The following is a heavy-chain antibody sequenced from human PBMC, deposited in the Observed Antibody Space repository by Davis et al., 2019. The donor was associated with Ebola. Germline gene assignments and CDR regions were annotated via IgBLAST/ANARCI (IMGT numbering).Heavy chain of an antibody. CDR3: ARHVYGDFWFFDL. CDR2: IYRDGRT. V-gene: IGHV3-53*01. J-gene: IGHJ2*01. D-gene: IGHD4-17*01. CDR1: GFIVSDKY. Sequence: PGRSLRPSCAAPGFIVSDKYMSWVRQAPGRGLEWVSVIYRDGRTYYADSVKGRFTISRDNSNNTLFLQINSVRAEDTAVYYCARHVYGDFWFFDLWGRGTRVTVSS.